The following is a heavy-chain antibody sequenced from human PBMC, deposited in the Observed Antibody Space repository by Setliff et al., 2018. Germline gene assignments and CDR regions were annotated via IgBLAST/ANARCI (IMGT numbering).Heavy chain of an antibody. CDR3: ARTCSGSGCYAGLES. CDR2: ISPYNGDT. D-gene: IGHD2-15*01. CDR1: GYGFTSYG. Sequence: ASVKVSCKVSGYGFTSYGISWVRQAPGQGLEWMGWISPYNGDTSYTQKLQDRVTMTTDISTSTAYMELSSLRSEDTAVYYCARTCSGSGCYAGLESWGQGTPVTVSS. V-gene: IGHV1-18*01. J-gene: IGHJ4*02.